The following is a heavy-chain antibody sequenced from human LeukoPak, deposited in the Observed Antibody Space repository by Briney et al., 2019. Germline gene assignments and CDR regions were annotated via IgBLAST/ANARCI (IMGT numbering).Heavy chain of an antibody. D-gene: IGHD3-22*01. J-gene: IGHJ6*02. CDR3: ARGFGGSSGSSDYYGMDV. CDR1: GATFNNYV. Sequence: SVKVSCKASGATFNNYVITWVRQAPGQGLEWMGMIIPSLDIVNYAQTFQDRVTITADKSTSTAYMELRSLRSEDTAVHYCARGFGGSSGSSDYYGMDVWGQGTTVTVSS. V-gene: IGHV1-69*04. CDR2: IIPSLDIV.